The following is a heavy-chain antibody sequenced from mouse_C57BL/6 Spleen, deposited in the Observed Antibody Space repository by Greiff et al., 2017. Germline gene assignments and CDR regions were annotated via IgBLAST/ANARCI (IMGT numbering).Heavy chain of an antibody. J-gene: IGHJ1*03. D-gene: IGHD1-1*01. CDR2: INPNNGGT. CDR1: GYTFTDYN. Sequence: EVKLVESGPELVKPGASVKIPCKASGYTFTDYNMDWVKQSHGKSLEWIGDINPNNGGTIYNQKFKGKATLTVDKSSSTAYMELRSLTSEDTAVYYCARWITTVVATRWYFDVWGTGTTVTVAS. CDR3: ARWITTVVATRWYFDV. V-gene: IGHV1-18*01.